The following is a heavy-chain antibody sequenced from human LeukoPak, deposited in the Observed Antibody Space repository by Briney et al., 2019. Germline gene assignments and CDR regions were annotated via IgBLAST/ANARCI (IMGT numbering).Heavy chain of an antibody. CDR2: ISYDGSNK. J-gene: IGHJ4*02. CDR3: ARDTYYYDSSGYTYFDY. CDR1: GFTFSSYA. Sequence: GGSLRLSCAASGFTFSSYAMHWVRQAPGKGPEWVAVISYDGSNKYYADSVKGRFTISRDNSKNTLYLQMNSLRAEDTAVYYCARDTYYYDSSGYTYFDYWGQGTLVTVSS. V-gene: IGHV3-30-3*01. D-gene: IGHD3-22*01.